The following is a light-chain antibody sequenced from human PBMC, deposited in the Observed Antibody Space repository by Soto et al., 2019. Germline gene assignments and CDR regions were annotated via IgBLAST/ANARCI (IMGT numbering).Light chain of an antibody. CDR1: SSDVGDYHY. J-gene: IGLJ1*01. Sequence: QSALTQPASVSGSPGQSITISCTGTSSDVGDYHYVSWYQQHPGKAPKLLIYDVNNWPSGISNRFSGSKSGNTASLTISGLQAEDEADYYCSSYTSSSTYVFGTGTKVTVL. V-gene: IGLV2-14*01. CDR3: SSYTSSSTYV. CDR2: DVN.